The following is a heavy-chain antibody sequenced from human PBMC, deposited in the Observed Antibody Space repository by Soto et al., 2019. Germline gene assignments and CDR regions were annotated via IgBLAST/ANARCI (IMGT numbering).Heavy chain of an antibody. CDR1: GFTFSSYW. CDR3: AREGGRDYYGSGTYPNWFDP. CDR2: IKQDGSEK. V-gene: IGHV3-7*03. Sequence: PGGSLRLSCAASGFTFSSYWMSWVRQAPGKGLEWVANIKQDGSEKYYVDSVKGRFTISRDDDKYSLYLQMNSLRAEDTAVYYCAREGGRDYYGSGTYPNWFDPWGHGTLVTVSS. J-gene: IGHJ5*02. D-gene: IGHD3-10*01.